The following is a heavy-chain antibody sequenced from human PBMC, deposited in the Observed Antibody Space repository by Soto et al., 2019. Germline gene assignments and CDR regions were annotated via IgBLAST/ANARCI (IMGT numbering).Heavy chain of an antibody. Sequence: GGSLRLSCAASGLTFSSFWMHWVRQVPGKGLVWVSRINSDGRSTSYADSVKGRFTISRDNPKNTLYLQMNSLRVEDTAVYFCARDLITLFDYYVMDVWGQGTTVTVSS. V-gene: IGHV3-74*01. CDR2: INSDGRST. D-gene: IGHD3-9*01. CDR1: GLTFSSFW. CDR3: ARDLITLFDYYVMDV. J-gene: IGHJ6*02.